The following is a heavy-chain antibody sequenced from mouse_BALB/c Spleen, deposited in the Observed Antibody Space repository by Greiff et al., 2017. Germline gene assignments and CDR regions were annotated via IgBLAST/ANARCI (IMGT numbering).Heavy chain of an antibody. CDR2: IRLKSNNYAT. J-gene: IGHJ3*01. D-gene: IGHD2-4*01. V-gene: IGHV6-6*02. CDR3: TRRYYDYDEGFAY. CDR1: GFTFSNYW. Sequence: EVKLVESGGGLVQPGGSMKLSCVASGFTFSNYWMNWVRQSPEKGLEWVAEIRLKSNNYATHYAESVKGRFTISRDDSKSSVYLQMNNLRAEDTGIYYCTRRYYDYDEGFAYWGQGTLVTVSA.